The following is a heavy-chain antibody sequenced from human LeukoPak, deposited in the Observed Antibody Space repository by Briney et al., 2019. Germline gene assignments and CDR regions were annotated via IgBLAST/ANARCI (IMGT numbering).Heavy chain of an antibody. CDR1: GASISSNSYY. J-gene: IGHJ5*02. D-gene: IGHD3-10*01. V-gene: IGHV4-39*01. CDR2: IYYSGST. Sequence: PETLSLTCTVSGASISSNSYYWGWIRQPPGRGLEWIGSIYYSGSTYYNPSLKSRITISVDTSKNQFSLKLSSVTAADTAVYYCARNKYYYGSRSYGVPNWFDPWGQGTLVTVSS. CDR3: ARNKYYYGSRSYGVPNWFDP.